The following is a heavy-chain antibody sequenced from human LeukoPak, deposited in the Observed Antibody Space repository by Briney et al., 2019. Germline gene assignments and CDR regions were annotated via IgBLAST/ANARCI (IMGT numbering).Heavy chain of an antibody. CDR1: GGSISSYY. CDR3: AREVIGSGWEGDAFDI. J-gene: IGHJ3*02. Sequence: PSETLSLTCTVSGGSISSYYWSWIRQPPGKGLEWIGYIYYSGSTNYNPSLKSRVTISVDTSKNQFSLKLSSVTAADTAVYYCAREVIGSGWEGDAFDIWGQGTMVTVSS. CDR2: IYYSGST. D-gene: IGHD6-19*01. V-gene: IGHV4-59*01.